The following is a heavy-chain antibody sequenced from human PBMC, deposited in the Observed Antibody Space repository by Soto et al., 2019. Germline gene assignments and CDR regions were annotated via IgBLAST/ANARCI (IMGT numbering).Heavy chain of an antibody. D-gene: IGHD1-1*01. CDR1: GLTFNDYA. CDR2: ISWNSGNI. Sequence: PGGSLRLSCAASGLTFNDYAMHWVRQVPGKGLEWVSGISWNSGNIGYADSVKGRFTISRDNAKNSLYLQMNRLRVEDTALYYCSKDLCLRYNPGLGIHSWGQGSLVTVSS. CDR3: SKDLCLRYNPGLGIHS. V-gene: IGHV3-9*01. J-gene: IGHJ4*02.